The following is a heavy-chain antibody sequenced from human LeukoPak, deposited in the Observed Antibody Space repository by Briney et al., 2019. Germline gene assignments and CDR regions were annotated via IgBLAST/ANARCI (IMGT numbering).Heavy chain of an antibody. J-gene: IGHJ5*02. CDR2: IYTSGST. CDR3: ARDHLANLASRLFDP. CDR1: GGSINSGTYY. Sequence: SQTLSLTCTVSGGSINSGTYYWSWIRQPAGKGLEWIGRIYTSGSTHYNPSLKSRVTISIDTSKKQFSLKLSSVTAADTAVYYCARDHLANLASRLFDPWGQGSLVTVSS. D-gene: IGHD3-3*01. V-gene: IGHV4-61*02.